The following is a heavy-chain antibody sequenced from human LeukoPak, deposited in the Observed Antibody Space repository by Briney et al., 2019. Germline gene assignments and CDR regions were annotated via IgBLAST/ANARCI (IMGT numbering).Heavy chain of an antibody. D-gene: IGHD3-3*01. CDR3: ARDPPWFYDLVY. CDR2: INSDGSST. J-gene: IGHJ4*02. CDR1: GFTFSSYW. Sequence: GGSLRLSCAASGFTFSSYWMHWVRQAPGKGLVWVSRINSDGSSTSYADSVKGRFTISRDNAKNTLYLRMNSLRAEDTAVYYCARDPPWFYDLVYRGKGTLVTVFS. V-gene: IGHV3-74*01.